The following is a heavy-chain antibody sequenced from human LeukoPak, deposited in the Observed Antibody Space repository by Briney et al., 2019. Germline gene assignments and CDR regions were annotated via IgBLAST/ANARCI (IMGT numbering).Heavy chain of an antibody. CDR1: GFTFSSYS. V-gene: IGHV3-21*01. Sequence: GGSLRLSCAASGFTFSSYSMNWVRQAPGKGLEWVSSISSSSSYIYYADSVKGRFTISRDNAKNSLYLQMNSLRAEDTAVYYCARDSGYYYDSSGYYLVRYFQHRGQGTLVTVSS. CDR3: ARDSGYYYDSSGYYLVRYFQH. J-gene: IGHJ1*01. D-gene: IGHD3-22*01. CDR2: ISSSSSYI.